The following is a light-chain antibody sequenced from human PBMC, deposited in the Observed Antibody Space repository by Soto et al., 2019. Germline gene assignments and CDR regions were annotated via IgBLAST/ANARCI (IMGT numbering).Light chain of an antibody. V-gene: IGKV3-15*01. CDR1: QSVSSD. J-gene: IGKJ1*01. CDR3: QQYNNWPPRT. Sequence: EIVMTQSPATLSVSPGERATRSCRASQSVSSDLAWYQQKPGQAPRLLIYGASTRATSIRARFSSSGSGTEFTLTISSRQSEDFAVYYCQQYNNWPPRTFGQGTKVEIK. CDR2: GAS.